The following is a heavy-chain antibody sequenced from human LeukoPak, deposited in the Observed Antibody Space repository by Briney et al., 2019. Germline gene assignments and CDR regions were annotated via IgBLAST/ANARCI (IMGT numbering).Heavy chain of an antibody. CDR2: ISSSGSTM. CDR3: ANAGRDSSSTISCGMDV. J-gene: IGHJ6*02. D-gene: IGHD6-13*01. Sequence: PGGSLRLSCAASGFTFSDYYMSWIRQAPGKGLEWVSYISSSGSTMYYADSVKGRFTISRDNSKNTLYLQMNSLRAEDTAVYYCANAGRDSSSTISCGMDVWGQGTTVTVSS. CDR1: GFTFSDYY. V-gene: IGHV3-11*04.